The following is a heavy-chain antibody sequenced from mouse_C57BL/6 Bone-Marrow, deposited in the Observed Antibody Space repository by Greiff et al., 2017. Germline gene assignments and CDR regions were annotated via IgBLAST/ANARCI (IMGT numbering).Heavy chain of an antibody. CDR3: SRQVTTVLATKYFDV. CDR1: GFTFSSYT. Sequence: EVKLMESGGGLVKPGGSLKLSCAASGFTFSSYTMSWVRQTPEKRLQWVAAISGGGGNTYYPDSVKGRFTISRDTDKNILYLQMSSLWSEDTALYYCSRQVTTVLATKYFDVWGTGTTVTVSS. CDR2: ISGGGGNT. D-gene: IGHD1-1*01. V-gene: IGHV5-9*01. J-gene: IGHJ1*03.